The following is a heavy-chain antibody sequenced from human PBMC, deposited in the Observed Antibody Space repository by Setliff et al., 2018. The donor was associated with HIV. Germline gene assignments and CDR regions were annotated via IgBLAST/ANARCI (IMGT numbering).Heavy chain of an antibody. CDR3: ARDKSYFDY. CDR1: GYSISSGYY. J-gene: IGHJ4*02. V-gene: IGHV4-38-2*02. CDR2: IYHSGST. Sequence: PSETLSLTCAVSGYSISSGYYWGWIRQPPGKGLEWIGSIYHSGSTYYNPSLKSRVTISVDTSKNQFSLKLSSVTAADTAVYYCARDKSYFDYWGQGTQVTVSS.